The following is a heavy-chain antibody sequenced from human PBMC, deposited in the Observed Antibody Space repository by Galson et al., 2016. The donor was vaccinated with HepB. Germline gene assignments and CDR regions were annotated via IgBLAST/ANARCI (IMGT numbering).Heavy chain of an antibody. V-gene: IGHV3-23*01. J-gene: IGHJ4*02. D-gene: IGHD2-15*01. CDR3: TRGTKRFCSGSNCYPLDH. Sequence: VRQAPGKGLEWVSVITDSGDDTHHADSVKGRFIMSRDNSKNTVYLQMNNLRDEDTAIYFCTRGTKRFCSGSNCYPLDHWGQGTLVTVSS. CDR2: ITDSGDDT.